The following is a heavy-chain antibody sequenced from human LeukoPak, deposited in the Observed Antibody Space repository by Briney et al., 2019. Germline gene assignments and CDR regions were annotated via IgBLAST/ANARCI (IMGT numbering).Heavy chain of an antibody. CDR1: GCSFSTYW. D-gene: IGHD5-24*01. CDR3: ARLDVEMATWYFDN. CDR2: IYPGDSDT. V-gene: IGHV5-51*01. J-gene: IGHJ4*02. Sequence: GESLKISCQGSGCSFSTYWIGWVRQLAGKGLEWMGMIYPGDSDTRYSPSFQGQVTISADKSISTANLQWSSLKASDTAMYYCARLDVEMATWYFDNWGQGTLVTVSS.